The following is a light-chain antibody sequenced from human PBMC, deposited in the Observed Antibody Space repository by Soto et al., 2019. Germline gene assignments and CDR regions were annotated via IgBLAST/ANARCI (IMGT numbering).Light chain of an antibody. Sequence: ESVLTQSPGTMSLSTGERATLSCRASQTISSSYLAWYQQKPGQAPRLLIYGASTRATGIPDRFSGSGSGTDLTLTISRLEPEDFAVYYCQQRSNWPLCTFGQVTKVDI. CDR1: QTISSSY. V-gene: IGKV3D-20*02. CDR2: GAS. CDR3: QQRSNWPLCT. J-gene: IGKJ1*01.